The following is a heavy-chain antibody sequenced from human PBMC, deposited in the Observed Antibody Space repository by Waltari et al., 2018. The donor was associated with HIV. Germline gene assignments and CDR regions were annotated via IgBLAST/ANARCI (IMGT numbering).Heavy chain of an antibody. V-gene: IGHV3-23*01. Sequence: EVQLLQSGGNLVQPGGSLRLSCAASGFTFSNFAMGWVRQAPGKGLEWISAISCAGDATYYADSVKGRFTVSRDNSKNTLYLQMNSLRAEDTAVYYCARDYRGESGGSPFDYWGQGTLVTVSS. CDR1: GFTFSNFA. J-gene: IGHJ4*02. CDR2: ISCAGDAT. D-gene: IGHD2-15*01. CDR3: ARDYRGESGGSPFDY.